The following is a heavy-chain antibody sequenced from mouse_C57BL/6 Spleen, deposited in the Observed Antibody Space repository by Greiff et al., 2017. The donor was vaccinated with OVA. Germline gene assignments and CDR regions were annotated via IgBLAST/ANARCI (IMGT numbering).Heavy chain of an antibody. CDR2: ISAGGSYT. J-gene: IGHJ2*01. D-gene: IGHD1-1*01. Sequence: EVKLMESGGGLVKPGGSLKLSCAASGFTFSSYAMSWVRQTPGKRLEWVAPISAGGSYTYYPGNVKGRFTISRDNAKSNLYMQMSHLKSEDTAMYYCARDRGAITTVRFDYWGQGTTLTVSA. CDR3: ARDRGAITTVRFDY. CDR1: GFTFSSYA. V-gene: IGHV5-4*01.